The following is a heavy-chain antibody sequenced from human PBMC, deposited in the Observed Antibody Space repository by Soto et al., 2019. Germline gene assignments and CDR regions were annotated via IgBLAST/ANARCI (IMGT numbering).Heavy chain of an antibody. CDR1: GDSISSYY. Sequence: QVQLQESGPGLVKPSETLSLTCAVSGDSISSYYCMWIRQPPGKGLESIGYLYYGRSANYNPSLQRRVTLSVDTSTNQSSLTLSSMTAADTAVYYCALRSMAVVPEYWGQGTLVTVSS. CDR3: ALRSMAVVPEY. CDR2: LYYGRSA. V-gene: IGHV4-59*01. D-gene: IGHD3-22*01. J-gene: IGHJ4*02.